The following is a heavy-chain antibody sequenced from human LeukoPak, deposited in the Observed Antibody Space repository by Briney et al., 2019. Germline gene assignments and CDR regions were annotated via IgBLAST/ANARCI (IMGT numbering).Heavy chain of an antibody. CDR1: GYSISSGYY. D-gene: IGHD5-24*01. Sequence: SETLSLTCAVSGYSISSGYYWGWIRQPPGKGLEWIGSTYHSGSTYYNPSLKSRVTISVDTSKNQFSLKLSSVTAADTAVYYCARVGFATRGAFDIWGQGTMVTVSS. J-gene: IGHJ3*02. V-gene: IGHV4-38-2*01. CDR2: TYHSGST. CDR3: ARVGFATRGAFDI.